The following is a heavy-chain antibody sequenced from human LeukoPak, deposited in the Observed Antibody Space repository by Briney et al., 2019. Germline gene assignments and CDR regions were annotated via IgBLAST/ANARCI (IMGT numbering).Heavy chain of an antibody. V-gene: IGHV1-69*04. Sequence: ASVKVSCKASGGTFSSYAISWVRQAPGQGLEWMGRIIPILGIANYAQKFQGRVTITADKSTSTAYVELSSLRSEDTAVYYCARDSEDYYGSGSHYFDYWGQGTLVTVSS. CDR1: GGTFSSYA. CDR2: IIPILGIA. D-gene: IGHD3-10*01. CDR3: ARDSEDYYGSGSHYFDY. J-gene: IGHJ4*02.